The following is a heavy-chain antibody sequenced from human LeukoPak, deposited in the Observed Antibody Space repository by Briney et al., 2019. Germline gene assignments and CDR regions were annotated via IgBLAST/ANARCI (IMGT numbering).Heavy chain of an antibody. Sequence: PSETLSLTCTVSGGSMTNVYWSWIRQPPGEGLGWVAYIYYSGTTSYNPSLKSRVTISVESKNQFSLKLRSVTAADTAVYYCARVDCSGAGCQALGIDYWGQGTLVTVSS. CDR1: GGSMTNVY. CDR2: IYYSGTT. CDR3: ARVDCSGAGCQALGIDY. D-gene: IGHD2-15*01. J-gene: IGHJ4*02. V-gene: IGHV4-59*01.